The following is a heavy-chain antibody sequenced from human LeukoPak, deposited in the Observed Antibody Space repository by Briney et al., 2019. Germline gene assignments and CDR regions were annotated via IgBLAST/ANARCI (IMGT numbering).Heavy chain of an antibody. Sequence: SETLSLTCAVSGGSISSGGYSWSWIRQPPGKGLEWIGYIYHSGSTYYNPSLKSRVTISVDRSKNQFSLKLSSVTAADTAVYYCARGSSGWEIIWGQGTLVTVSS. D-gene: IGHD6-19*01. CDR2: IYHSGST. J-gene: IGHJ4*02. V-gene: IGHV4-30-2*01. CDR1: GGSISSGGYS. CDR3: ARGSSGWEII.